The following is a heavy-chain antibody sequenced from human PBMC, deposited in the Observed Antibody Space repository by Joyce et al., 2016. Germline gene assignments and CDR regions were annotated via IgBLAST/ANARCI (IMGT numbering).Heavy chain of an antibody. V-gene: IGHV5-51*01. J-gene: IGHJ4*02. CDR3: ARQMASYSYGYSFFL. Sequence: EVQLVQSGAEVKKPGESLKISCQASGYTFSNYWIAWVRQMPGKGLESVGIIYPGDSDTRYSPSFQGPVTISADKSIKTAYLQWSSLKASDTATYYCARQMASYSYGYSFFLWGQGTVVTVSS. CDR2: IYPGDSDT. D-gene: IGHD5-18*01. CDR1: GYTFSNYW.